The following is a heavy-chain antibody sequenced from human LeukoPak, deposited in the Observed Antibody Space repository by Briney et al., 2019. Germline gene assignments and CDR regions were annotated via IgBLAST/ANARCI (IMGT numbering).Heavy chain of an antibody. D-gene: IGHD1-26*01. CDR1: GASISSYY. Sequence: PSETLSLTCTVSGASISSYYWSWIRQPPGKGLEWIGYIYYSGNTDYNPSLKSRLTVSVDTSKNQISLKLSSVTAADTAVYYCAKEVVGPWGQGTLVTVSS. J-gene: IGHJ5*02. V-gene: IGHV4-59*12. CDR2: IYYSGNT. CDR3: AKEVVGP.